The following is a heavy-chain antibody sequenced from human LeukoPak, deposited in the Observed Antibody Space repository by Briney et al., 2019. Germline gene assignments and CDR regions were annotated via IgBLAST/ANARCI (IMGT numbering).Heavy chain of an antibody. D-gene: IGHD4-23*01. J-gene: IGHJ4*02. V-gene: IGHV1-69*04. CDR3: ARDVTTVGPLDS. Sequence: GASVKVSCKASGDTFRNYAISWVRQAPGQGLEWMGRVIPILGKPTYAQRFQGRVTITADKPTTTVYMELSSLISADTAVYCCARDVTTVGPLDSWGQGTLVTVSS. CDR1: GDTFRNYA. CDR2: VIPILGKP.